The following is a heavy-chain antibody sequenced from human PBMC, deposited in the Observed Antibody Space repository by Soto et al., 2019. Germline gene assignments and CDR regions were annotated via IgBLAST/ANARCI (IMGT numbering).Heavy chain of an antibody. V-gene: IGHV3-48*01. CDR3: ARDMYSSSWVGYYGMDV. Sequence: GESLKISCAASGFTFSSYSMNWVRQAPGKGLEWVSYISSSSSTIYYADSVKGRFTISRDNAKNSLYLQMNSLRAEDTAVYYCARDMYSSSWVGYYGMDVWGQGTTVTVS. CDR2: ISSSSSTI. J-gene: IGHJ6*02. CDR1: GFTFSSYS. D-gene: IGHD6-13*01.